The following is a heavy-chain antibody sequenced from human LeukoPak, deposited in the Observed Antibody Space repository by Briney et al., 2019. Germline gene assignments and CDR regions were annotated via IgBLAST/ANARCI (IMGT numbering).Heavy chain of an antibody. CDR2: IYTSGST. CDR3: ARGTRWLSHFDY. J-gene: IGHJ4*02. D-gene: IGHD3-22*01. CDR1: GGSISSYY. Sequence: PSETLSLTXTVSGGSISSYYWSWIGQPAGKGLEWIGRIYTSGSTNYNPSLKSRVTMSVDTSKNQFSLKLSSVTAADTAVYYCARGTRWLSHFDYWGQGTLVTVSS. V-gene: IGHV4-4*07.